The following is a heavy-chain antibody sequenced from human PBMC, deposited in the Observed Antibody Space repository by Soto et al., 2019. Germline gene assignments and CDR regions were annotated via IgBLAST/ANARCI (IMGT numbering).Heavy chain of an antibody. D-gene: IGHD3-10*01. Sequence: SETLSLTCTVSGGSISSGGYYWSWIRQHPGKGLEWIGYIYYSGSTYYNPSLKSRVTISVDTSKNQFSLKLSSVTAADTAVYYCARDQGITMVRGPNAFDIWGQGTMVTVSS. CDR3: ARDQGITMVRGPNAFDI. V-gene: IGHV4-31*03. J-gene: IGHJ3*02. CDR1: GGSISSGGYY. CDR2: IYYSGST.